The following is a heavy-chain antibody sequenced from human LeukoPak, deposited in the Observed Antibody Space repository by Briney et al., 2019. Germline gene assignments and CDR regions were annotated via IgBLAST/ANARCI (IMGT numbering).Heavy chain of an antibody. V-gene: IGHV1-69-2*01. CDR1: GHTFTDYY. J-gene: IGHJ4*02. CDR3: ATMFSSSGWYYFDY. Sequence: GASVKVSCKVSGHTFTDYYMHWVQQAPGKGLEWMGLVDPEDGETIYAEKFQGRVTITADTSTDTAYMELSSLRSEDTAVYYCATMFSSSGWYYFDYWGQGTLVTVPS. CDR2: VDPEDGET. D-gene: IGHD6-19*01.